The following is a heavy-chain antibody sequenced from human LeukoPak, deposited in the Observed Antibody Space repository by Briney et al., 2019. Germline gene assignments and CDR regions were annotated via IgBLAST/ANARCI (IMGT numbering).Heavy chain of an antibody. CDR3: ARLNRGLYDYVWGSYRYRDNWFDP. V-gene: IGHV4-34*01. Sequence: PSETLSLTCAVYGGSFSGYYWSWIRQPPGKGLEWIGEINHSGSTNYNPSLKSRVTISVDTSKNQFSLKLSSVTAADMAVYYCARLNRGLYDYVWGSYRYRDNWFDPWGQGTLVTVSS. CDR2: INHSGST. D-gene: IGHD3-16*02. J-gene: IGHJ5*02. CDR1: GGSFSGYY.